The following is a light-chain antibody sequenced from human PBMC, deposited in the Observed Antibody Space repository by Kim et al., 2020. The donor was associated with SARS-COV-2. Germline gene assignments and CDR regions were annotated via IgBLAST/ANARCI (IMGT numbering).Light chain of an antibody. J-gene: IGLJ3*02. Sequence: SQTATLTCTGNSNNVGNEVAAWLQQHQGHPPKPLSYRNNNRPSGISEILSASRSGNTASLTITGLQPEDEADYYCSAWDSSLSAWVFGGGTQLTVL. CDR2: RNN. CDR3: SAWDSSLSAWV. V-gene: IGLV10-54*01. CDR1: SNNVGNEV.